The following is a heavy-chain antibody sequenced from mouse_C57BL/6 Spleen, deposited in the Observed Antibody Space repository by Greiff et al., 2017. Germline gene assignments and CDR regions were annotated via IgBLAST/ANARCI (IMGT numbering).Heavy chain of an antibody. V-gene: IGHV1-52*01. CDR3: ARGTTVVGMDY. CDR1: GYTFTSYW. CDR2: IDPSDSET. Sequence: VQLQQSGAELVRPGSSVKLSGKAPGYTFTSYWMHWVKQRPIQGLEGIGNIDPSDSETHYNQKFKDKATLTVDKSSSTAYMQLSSLTSEDSAVYYCARGTTVVGMDYWGQGTSVTVSS. J-gene: IGHJ4*01. D-gene: IGHD1-1*01.